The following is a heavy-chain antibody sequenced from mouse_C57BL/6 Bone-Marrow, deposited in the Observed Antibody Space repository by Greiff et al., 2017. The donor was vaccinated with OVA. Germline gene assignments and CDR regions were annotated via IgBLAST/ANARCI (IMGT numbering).Heavy chain of an antibody. Sequence: EVKLVESGGGLVKPGGSLKLSCAASGFTFSSYAMSWVRQTPEKRLEWVATISDGGSYTYYPDNVKGRFTISRDNAKNNLYLQMSHLKSEDTAMYYCARAYYDYLFDYWGQGTTLTVSS. CDR1: GFTFSSYA. J-gene: IGHJ2*01. D-gene: IGHD2-4*01. CDR3: ARAYYDYLFDY. CDR2: ISDGGSYT. V-gene: IGHV5-4*03.